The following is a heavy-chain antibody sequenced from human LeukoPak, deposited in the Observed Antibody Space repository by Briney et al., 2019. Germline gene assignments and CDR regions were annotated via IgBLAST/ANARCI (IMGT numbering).Heavy chain of an antibody. CDR3: ARLGQRGLCSGGTCYSDY. CDR1: GGSISSSTYY. D-gene: IGHD2-15*01. V-gene: IGHV4-39*01. Sequence: SETLALTCTVSGGSISSSTYYRGWIRQPPGKGLEWIGTIDYSGSTFYNASLKSRVTISVDTSKNQFSLKVNSVTAADTAVYYCARLGQRGLCSGGTCYSDYWGQGTLVIVSS. J-gene: IGHJ4*02. CDR2: IDYSGST.